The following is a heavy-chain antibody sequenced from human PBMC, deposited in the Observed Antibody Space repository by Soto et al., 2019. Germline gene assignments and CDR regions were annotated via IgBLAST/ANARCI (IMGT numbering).Heavy chain of an antibody. Sequence: ITLKESGPTLVKPTQTLTLTCTFSGFSLNTGGVSEGWVRQPRGKAMEWLALIYWDDDERYRPSLRSRLNITKDTINNQVVLTMTNIDPEDTATYYCVRNWRYYGGDYYYGMDAWGQGTTVTVSS. CDR2: IYWDDDE. D-gene: IGHD3-10*01. CDR3: VRNWRYYGGDYYYGMDA. J-gene: IGHJ6*02. V-gene: IGHV2-5*02. CDR1: GFSLNTGGVS.